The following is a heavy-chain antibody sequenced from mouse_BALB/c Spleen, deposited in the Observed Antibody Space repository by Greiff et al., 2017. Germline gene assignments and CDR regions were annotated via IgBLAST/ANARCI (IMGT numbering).Heavy chain of an antibody. CDR1: GFTFSNYW. CDR3: TPFYSYWYFDV. J-gene: IGHJ1*01. D-gene: IGHD2-1*01. V-gene: IGHV6-6*02. CDR2: IRLKSNNYAT. Sequence: EVKVEESGGGLVQPGGSMKLSCVASGFTFSNYWMNWVRQSPEKGLEWVAEIRLKSNNYATHYAESVKGRFTISRDDSKSSVYLQMNNLRAEDTGIYYCTPFYSYWYFDVWGAGTTVTVSS.